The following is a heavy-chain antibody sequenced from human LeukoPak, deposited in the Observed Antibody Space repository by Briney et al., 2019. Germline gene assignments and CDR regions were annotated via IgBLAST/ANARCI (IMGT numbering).Heavy chain of an antibody. CDR1: GGSFSSYY. CDR3: ARDYYGSGSYYKQGISDYYYYMDV. J-gene: IGHJ6*03. D-gene: IGHD3-10*01. V-gene: IGHV4-4*07. CDR2: IYTSGST. Sequence: SENLSLTCTVSGGSFSSYYWSWIRQPAGKGLEWIGRIYTSGSTNYNPSRKSRVTISVDTSKNQCSLKLSSVTAADTAVYYCARDYYGSGSYYKQGISDYYYYMDVWGKGTTVTISS.